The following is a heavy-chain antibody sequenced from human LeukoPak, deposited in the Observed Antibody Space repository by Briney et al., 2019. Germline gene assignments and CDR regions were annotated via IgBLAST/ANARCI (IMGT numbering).Heavy chain of an antibody. Sequence: SQTLSLTCTVSGGSISNSGGFYLSWIPQHPGDGLAWIGFISYRGTTYYNPSLKSRVSMSVDTSRSQFSLRLPSVTDDDTAVYYCARISQSSGGFYDWGQGTLVTVS. CDR2: ISYRGTT. CDR3: ARISQSSGGFYD. J-gene: IGHJ4*02. CDR1: GGSISNSGGFY. D-gene: IGHD3-22*01. V-gene: IGHV4-31*02.